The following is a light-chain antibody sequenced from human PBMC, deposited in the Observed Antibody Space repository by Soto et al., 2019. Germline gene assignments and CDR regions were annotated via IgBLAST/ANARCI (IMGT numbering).Light chain of an antibody. CDR2: AAS. CDR1: QSVSSSY. J-gene: IGKJ1*01. Sequence: EIVLTQSPGTLSLSPGERATLSCGASQSVSSSYLAWYQQRPGQAPRLLIYAASSRATGIPDRFSGSGYGTDFTLTISRLEPEDFAVYYCQQYGTSPKTFGQGTKVEIK. V-gene: IGKV3-20*01. CDR3: QQYGTSPKT.